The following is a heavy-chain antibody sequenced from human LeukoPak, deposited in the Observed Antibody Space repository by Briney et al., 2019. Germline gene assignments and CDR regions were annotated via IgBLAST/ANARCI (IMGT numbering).Heavy chain of an antibody. CDR1: GFTFDTLS. J-gene: IGHJ4*02. Sequence: GGSLRLSCAASGFTFDTLSMSWVRQAPGKGLEWVANIKQDASGKYYMDSVKGRFTISRDNAKNSLYLQMNSLRAEDTAVYYCAREASGSYYYFDYWGQGTLVTVSS. CDR3: AREASGSYYYFDY. D-gene: IGHD1-26*01. V-gene: IGHV3-7*01. CDR2: IKQDASGK.